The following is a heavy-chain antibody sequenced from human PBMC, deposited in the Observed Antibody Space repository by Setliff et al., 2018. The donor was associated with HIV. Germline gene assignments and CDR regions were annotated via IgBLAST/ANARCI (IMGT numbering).Heavy chain of an antibody. D-gene: IGHD3-22*01. CDR1: GGPFSGYH. J-gene: IGHJ4*02. CDR3: ARLTTTYYYDSSAYYHPV. Sequence: SETLSLTCAAYGGPFSGYHWSWIRQPPGKGLEWIGEINHSGSTNYNPSLKSRVTISVDTSKNQFSLKLSSVTAADTAVFYCARLTTTYYYDSSAYYHPVWGQGTLVTVSS. CDR2: INHSGST. V-gene: IGHV4-34*01.